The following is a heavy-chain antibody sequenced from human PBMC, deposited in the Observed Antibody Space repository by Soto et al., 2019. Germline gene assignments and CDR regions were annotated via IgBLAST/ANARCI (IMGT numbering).Heavy chain of an antibody. CDR1: GFTFSSYG. D-gene: IGHD5-12*01. CDR2: ISYDGSNK. V-gene: IGHV3-30*18. J-gene: IGHJ4*02. CDR3: AKDQGGYSGYDYLTYYFDY. Sequence: GGSLRLSCAASGFTFSSYGMHWVRQAPGKGLEWVAVISYDGSNKYYADSVKGRFTISRDNSKNTLYLQMNSLRAEDTAVYYCAKDQGGYSGYDYLTYYFDYWGQGTLVTVSS.